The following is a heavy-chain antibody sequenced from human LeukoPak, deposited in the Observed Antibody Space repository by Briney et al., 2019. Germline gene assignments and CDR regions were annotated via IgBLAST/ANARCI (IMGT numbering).Heavy chain of an antibody. Sequence: ASVTVSCKASGYTFTSYAMHWVRQAPGQRLEWMGWINAGNGNTKYSQKFQGRVTITRDTSASTAYMELSSLRFEDTAVYYCASEAVAVIGSLGDYYYYYGMDVWGQGTTVTVSS. CDR3: ASEAVAVIGSLGDYYYYYGMDV. V-gene: IGHV1-3*01. CDR1: GYTFTSYA. J-gene: IGHJ6*02. D-gene: IGHD6-19*01. CDR2: INAGNGNT.